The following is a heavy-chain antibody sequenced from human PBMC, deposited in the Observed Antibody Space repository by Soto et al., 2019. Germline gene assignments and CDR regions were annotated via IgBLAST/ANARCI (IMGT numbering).Heavy chain of an antibody. Sequence: SETLSLTCAVYGGSFSGYYWSWIRQPPGKGLEWIGEINHSGSTNYNPSLKSRVTISVDTSKNQFSLKLSSVTAADTAVYYCASGYCSGGSCYTDEENGMDVWGQGTTVTVSS. V-gene: IGHV4-34*01. CDR1: GGSFSGYY. J-gene: IGHJ6*02. CDR3: ASGYCSGGSCYTDEENGMDV. CDR2: INHSGST. D-gene: IGHD2-15*01.